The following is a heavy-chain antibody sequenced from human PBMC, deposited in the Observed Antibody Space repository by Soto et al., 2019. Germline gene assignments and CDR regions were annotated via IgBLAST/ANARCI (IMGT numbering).Heavy chain of an antibody. CDR3: AREDQGVGDGYNYRYSQH. Sequence: QVQLQESGPGLVKPSQTLSLTCTVSGGSISSGGYYWSWIRQHPGKGLEWIGYIYYSGSTYYNPSLKIRFTISVDTFKIQFSLRRSSVTAADTAVYYCAREDQGVGDGYNYRYSQHWGQGTLFTGSP. CDR1: GGSISSGGYY. D-gene: IGHD5-12*01. V-gene: IGHV4-31*03. CDR2: IYYSGST. J-gene: IGHJ1*01.